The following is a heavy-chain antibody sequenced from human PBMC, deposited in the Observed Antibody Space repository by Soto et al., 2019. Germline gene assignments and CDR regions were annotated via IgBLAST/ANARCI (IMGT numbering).Heavy chain of an antibody. CDR3: ASLVGATTPFDY. CDR2: IIPIFGTA. J-gene: IGHJ4*02. CDR1: GGTFSSYA. Sequence: SVKVSCKASGGTFSSYAISWVRQAPGQGLEWMGGIIPIFGTANYAQKFQGRVTITADESTSTAYMELSSLRSEDTAVYYCASLVGATTPFDYWGQGTLVTVSS. V-gene: IGHV1-69*13. D-gene: IGHD1-26*01.